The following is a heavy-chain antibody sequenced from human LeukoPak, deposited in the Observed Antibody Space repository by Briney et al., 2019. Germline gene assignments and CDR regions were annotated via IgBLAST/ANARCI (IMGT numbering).Heavy chain of an antibody. D-gene: IGHD3-22*01. Sequence: SETLSLTCIVSGASISSSDYYWGWIRQPPGRGLEWIGAIYYSGTTSYNATLKSRLSISVDTSKNQFSLRLSSLTAADTAVYYCARLQYYYDRSGHTFDYWGQGTLVTVSS. V-gene: IGHV4-39*01. CDR2: IYYSGTT. J-gene: IGHJ4*02. CDR1: GASISSSDYY. CDR3: ARLQYYYDRSGHTFDY.